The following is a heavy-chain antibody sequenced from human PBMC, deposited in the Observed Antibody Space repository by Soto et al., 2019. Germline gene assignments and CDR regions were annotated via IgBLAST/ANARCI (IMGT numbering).Heavy chain of an antibody. J-gene: IGHJ6*02. Sequence: SYTLSHTCAVYGGSFSGFYLSWIRQPPGKGLEWIGEINHSGRTKYNAPLKSRVTISVDTSKKQFSLKLSSVTAADTAVYYCARGMGEESTFYKYYGMDVWGQGTTVTVS. CDR3: ARGMGEESTFYKYYGMDV. CDR2: INHSGRT. D-gene: IGHD3-16*01. CDR1: GGSFSGFY. V-gene: IGHV4-34*01.